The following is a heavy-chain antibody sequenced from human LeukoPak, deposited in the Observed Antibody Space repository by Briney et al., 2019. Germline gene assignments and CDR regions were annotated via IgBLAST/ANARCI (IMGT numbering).Heavy chain of an antibody. Sequence: SETLSLTCAVYGGSVSAYYWNWIRQPPGKGLEWIGEIDHSGSTNYNPSLKSRLTISVDTSKNQFSLKLSSVTAADTAVYYCARGSYHELSSFDYWGQGTLVTVSS. CDR1: GGSVSAYY. CDR3: ARGSYHELSSFDY. V-gene: IGHV4-34*01. J-gene: IGHJ4*02. CDR2: IDHSGST. D-gene: IGHD1-26*01.